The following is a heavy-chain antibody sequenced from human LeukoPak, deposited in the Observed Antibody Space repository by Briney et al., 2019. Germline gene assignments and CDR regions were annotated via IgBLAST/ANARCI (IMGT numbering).Heavy chain of an antibody. Sequence: GASVKVSCKASGYTFTSYEINWVRQATGQGLEWMGWMNPNSGNTGYAQKFQGRVTMTRNTSISTAYMELSSLRSEDAAVYYCAREGDWNDAFDIWGQGTMVTVSS. V-gene: IGHV1-8*01. D-gene: IGHD1-1*01. CDR1: GYTFTSYE. J-gene: IGHJ3*02. CDR2: MNPNSGNT. CDR3: AREGDWNDAFDI.